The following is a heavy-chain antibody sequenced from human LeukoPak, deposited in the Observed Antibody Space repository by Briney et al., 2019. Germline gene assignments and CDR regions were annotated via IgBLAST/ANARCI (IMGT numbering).Heavy chain of an antibody. D-gene: IGHD6-19*01. CDR2: IYSDGSRT. Sequence: GGSLRLSCAASGFTFSSFAMHWVRQAPGKGLEYLSAIYSDGSRTYYADSVKGRFTISRDNSKNTLSFEMSSLRVEDTAVYYCVKSPGSGWPVWGQGTLLTVSS. CDR3: VKSPGSGWPV. J-gene: IGHJ4*02. CDR1: GFTFSSFA. V-gene: IGHV3-64D*06.